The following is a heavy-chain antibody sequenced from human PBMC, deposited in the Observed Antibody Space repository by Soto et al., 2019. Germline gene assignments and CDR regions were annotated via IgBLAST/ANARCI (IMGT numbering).Heavy chain of an antibody. J-gene: IGHJ6*02. Sequence: SETLSLTCTVSGGSISSGGYYWSWIRQHPGKGLEWIGYIYYSGSTYYNPSLKSRVTISVDTSKNQFSLKLSSVTAADTAVYYCARVGCSGGSCYAGVWGQGTTVTVSS. CDR1: GGSISSGGYY. V-gene: IGHV4-31*03. CDR2: IYYSGST. D-gene: IGHD2-15*01. CDR3: ARVGCSGGSCYAGV.